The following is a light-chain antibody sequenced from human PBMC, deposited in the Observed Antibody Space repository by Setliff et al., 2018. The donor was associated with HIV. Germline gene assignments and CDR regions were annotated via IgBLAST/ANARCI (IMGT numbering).Light chain of an antibody. Sequence: DIVMTQSPDSLAVSLGERATINCKSSQSVLYSSNNNIYLAWYQQKPGQPPKLLIYWASTRESGVPDRFSGSGSGTDFTLTISSLQAEDVAVYYCQQYYSTPPTFGGGTKVEIK. CDR3: QQYYSTPPT. J-gene: IGKJ4*01. V-gene: IGKV4-1*01. CDR2: WAS. CDR1: QSVLYSSNNNIY.